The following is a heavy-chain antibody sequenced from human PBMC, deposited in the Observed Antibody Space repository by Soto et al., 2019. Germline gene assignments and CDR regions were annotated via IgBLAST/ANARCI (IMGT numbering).Heavy chain of an antibody. D-gene: IGHD3-16*01. V-gene: IGHV4-59*01. Sequence: PSETLSLTCTDSGGSISSYYWSWIRQPPGKGLEWIGYIYYSGSTNYNPSLKSRVTISVDTSKNQFSLKLSSVTAADTAVYYCARGGLSIDYWGQGTLVAVSS. J-gene: IGHJ4*02. CDR1: GGSISSYY. CDR2: IYYSGST. CDR3: ARGGLSIDY.